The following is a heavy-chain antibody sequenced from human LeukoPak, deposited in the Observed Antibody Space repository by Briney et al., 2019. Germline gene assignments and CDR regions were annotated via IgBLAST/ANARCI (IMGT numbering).Heavy chain of an antibody. CDR2: IKQDGSEK. V-gene: IGHV3-7*01. CDR3: ARYRYFDDPRYPDSGPPGMDV. CDR1: EFTLSSSW. Sequence: GGSLRLSCAAPEFTLSSSWMRSVLQAPGTGLEWVANIKQDGSEKYYVASLKGRFTISRDNAKNSLYLQMNSLRAEDTAVYYCARYRYFDDPRYPDSGPPGMDVWGQGTTVTVSS. J-gene: IGHJ6*02. D-gene: IGHD3-9*01.